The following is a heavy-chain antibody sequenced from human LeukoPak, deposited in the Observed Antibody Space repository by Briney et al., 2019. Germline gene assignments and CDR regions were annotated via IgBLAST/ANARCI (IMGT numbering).Heavy chain of an antibody. CDR3: ASSDPLYSSSWYFRTAAFDY. Sequence: SVKVSCKASGGTFSSYAISWVRQAPGQGLEWMGGIIPIFGTANYAQKFQGRVTITADESTSTAYMELSSLRSGDTAVYYCASSDPLYSSSWYFRTAAFDYWGQGTLVTVSS. V-gene: IGHV1-69*13. CDR1: GGTFSSYA. J-gene: IGHJ4*02. D-gene: IGHD6-13*01. CDR2: IIPIFGTA.